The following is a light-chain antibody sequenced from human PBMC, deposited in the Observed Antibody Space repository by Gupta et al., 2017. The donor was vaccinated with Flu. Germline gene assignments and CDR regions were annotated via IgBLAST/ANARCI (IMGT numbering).Light chain of an antibody. CDR2: KDS. J-gene: IGLJ3*02. CDR1: ALAIQN. V-gene: IGLV3-25*03. CDR3: QSAHTSGNPWV. Sequence: SYDLSQPPSVSVSPGQTDRPTCAGDALAIQNVDWYQQKPGHTPVLVIYKDSERPSGIPERISGSSSGTTVTLTISGVQAEDEADYYGQSAHTSGNPWVFGGGTEPTVL.